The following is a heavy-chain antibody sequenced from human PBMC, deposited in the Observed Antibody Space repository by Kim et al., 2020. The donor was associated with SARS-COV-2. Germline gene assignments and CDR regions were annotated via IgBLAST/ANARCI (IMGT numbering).Heavy chain of an antibody. Sequence: ASVKVSCKASGYTFTSYGISWVRQAPGQGLEWMGWISAYNGNTNYAQKLQGRVTMTTDTSTSTAYMELRSLRSDDTAVYYCARDYDILTGYNYYGMDVWGQGTTVTVSS. J-gene: IGHJ6*02. V-gene: IGHV1-18*04. D-gene: IGHD3-9*01. CDR3: ARDYDILTGYNYYGMDV. CDR2: ISAYNGNT. CDR1: GYTFTSYG.